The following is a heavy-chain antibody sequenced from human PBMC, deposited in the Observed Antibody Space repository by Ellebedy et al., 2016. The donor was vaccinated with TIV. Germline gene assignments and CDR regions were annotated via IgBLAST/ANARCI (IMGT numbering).Heavy chain of an antibody. CDR3: ARSPVLDH. CDR1: GFTFSRYG. CDR2: ISSPGTAI. J-gene: IGHJ4*02. V-gene: IGHV3-48*04. Sequence: GGSLRLSCAASGFTFSRYGMTWVRQAPGKGLEWVSFISSPGTAIYYAASVKGRFTISRDNAQNSLFLQMNSLRVEDTALYFCARSPVLDHWGQGTLVTVSS.